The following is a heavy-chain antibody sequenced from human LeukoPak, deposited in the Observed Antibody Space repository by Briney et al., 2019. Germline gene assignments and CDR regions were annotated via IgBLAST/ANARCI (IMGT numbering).Heavy chain of an antibody. D-gene: IGHD5-18*01. CDR2: IIPILGIA. J-gene: IGHJ4*02. Sequence: ASVKVSCKASGGTFSSYAISWVRQAPGQGLEWMGSIIPILGIANYAQKFQGRVTITADKSTSTAYMEMSSLRSEDTAVYYGARDEGYSSDYWGQGTLVTVSP. V-gene: IGHV1-69*04. CDR3: ARDEGYSSDY. CDR1: GGTFSSYA.